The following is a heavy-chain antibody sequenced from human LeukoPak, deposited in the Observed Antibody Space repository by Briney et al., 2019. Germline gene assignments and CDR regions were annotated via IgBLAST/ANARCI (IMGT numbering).Heavy chain of an antibody. V-gene: IGHV3-30*02. CDR3: AKDRTRITMVRGVIADPLFDY. CDR1: GFTSSSYG. CDR2: IRYDGSNK. J-gene: IGHJ4*02. Sequence: GGSLRLSCAASGFTSSSYGMHWVRQAPGKGLEWVAFIRYDGSNKYYADSVKGRFTISRDNSKNTLYLQMNSLRAEDTAVYYCAKDRTRITMVRGVIADPLFDYWGQGTLVTVSS. D-gene: IGHD3-10*01.